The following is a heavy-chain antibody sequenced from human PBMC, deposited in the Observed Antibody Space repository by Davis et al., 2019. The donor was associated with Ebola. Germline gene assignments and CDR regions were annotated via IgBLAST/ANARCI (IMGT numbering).Heavy chain of an antibody. Sequence: SETLSLTCTVSGGSISSYYWSWIRQPPGKGLEWIGYIYYSGSTNYNPSLKSRVTMSVDTSKKQFSLKLSSVTAADTAVYYCSRGAYGSRSSSWFDPWGQGTLVTVFS. D-gene: IGHD3-10*01. CDR1: GGSISSYY. V-gene: IGHV4-59*12. CDR3: SRGAYGSRSSSWFDP. J-gene: IGHJ5*02. CDR2: IYYSGST.